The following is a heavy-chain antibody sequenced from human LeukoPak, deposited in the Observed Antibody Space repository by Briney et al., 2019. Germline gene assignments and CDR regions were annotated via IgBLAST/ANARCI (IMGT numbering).Heavy chain of an antibody. V-gene: IGHV1-46*01. CDR3: ARSFTSTSSHDY. CDR2: INPTGGGT. Sequence: ASVKVSCKASGYSFTSYNIHWVRQAPGQGLEWMGIINPTGGGTTYAQRFQGRIIMTRDTSTHTVYMELSSLRSDDTAVYYCARSFTSTSSHDYWGQGTLVTVS. CDR1: GYSFTSYN. J-gene: IGHJ4*02. D-gene: IGHD1-26*01.